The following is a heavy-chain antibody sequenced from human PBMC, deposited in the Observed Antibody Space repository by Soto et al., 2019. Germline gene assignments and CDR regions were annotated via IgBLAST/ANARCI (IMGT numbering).Heavy chain of an antibody. V-gene: IGHV4-4*07. CDR1: GGSMCSYY. J-gene: IGHJ5*02. Sequence: SETLSLTCTVSGGSMCSYYWTWIRQPAGKGLEWIGRVYSSGGTHYNPSLKSRVTISLDTSKNQFSLRLLSVTDADTAVYYCARGQRFSDWFDPWGQGTFVTVS. D-gene: IGHD3-3*01. CDR2: VYSSGGT. CDR3: ARGQRFSDWFDP.